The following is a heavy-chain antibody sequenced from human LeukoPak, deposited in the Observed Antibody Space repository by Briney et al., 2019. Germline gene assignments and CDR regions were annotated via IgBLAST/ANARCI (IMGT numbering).Heavy chain of an antibody. CDR3: ARGHYHILTASYKWTPDY. Sequence: GGPLRLSCAASGFTFSTYNMNWVRQAPGKGLEWVSSITSGGTCTYYADSVKGLFTTSRDNAKNSLSLQLSSLRAEDTAVYYWARGHYHILTASYKWTPDYWGQGILVTVSS. V-gene: IGHV3-21*06. D-gene: IGHD3-9*01. CDR2: ITSGGTCT. J-gene: IGHJ4*02. CDR1: GFTFSTYN.